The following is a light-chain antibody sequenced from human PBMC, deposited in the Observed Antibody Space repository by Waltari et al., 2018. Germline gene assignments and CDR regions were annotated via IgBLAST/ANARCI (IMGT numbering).Light chain of an antibody. Sequence: EVVMTQSPAILSVSPGERATLPCRASQSVTTNPAWYQQKPGQAPRLLVFGASTRATAVPARFRGSGSGTDFTLTISDLQSDDFAVYYCQQSDNWPPITFGQGTRLEIK. V-gene: IGKV3-15*01. J-gene: IGKJ5*01. CDR2: GAS. CDR1: QSVTTN. CDR3: QQSDNWPPIT.